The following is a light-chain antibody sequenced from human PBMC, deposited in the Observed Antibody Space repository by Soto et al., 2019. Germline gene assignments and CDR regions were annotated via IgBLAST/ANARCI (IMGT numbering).Light chain of an antibody. CDR2: GAS. J-gene: IGKJ4*01. CDR1: QTLSNNF. Sequence: ENVLTQSPGTLSLSPGESATLSCRASQTLSNNFLVWYQHKPGQAPRLLIYGASIRATGIPDRFSGSGSGTDFTLTISSLQSEDFAVYYCQQYNSWPLTFGGGTKVEIK. V-gene: IGKV3-20*01. CDR3: QQYNSWPLT.